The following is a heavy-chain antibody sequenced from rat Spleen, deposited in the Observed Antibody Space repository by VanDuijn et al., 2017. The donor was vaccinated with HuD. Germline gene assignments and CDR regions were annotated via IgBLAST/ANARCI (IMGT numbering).Heavy chain of an antibody. Sequence: EVQLVESDGGLVQPGRSLKLSCATSGFTFSNYGMAWVRQAPTKGLEWVATISTRGGSTYYRDSVKGRFTISRDNAKGTLSLQMNILRSEDTDTYYCARHYGGYSEYVMDAWGQGASVTVSS. V-gene: IGHV5-29*01. CDR2: ISTRGGST. D-gene: IGHD1-11*01. CDR1: GFTFSNYG. CDR3: ARHYGGYSEYVMDA. J-gene: IGHJ4*01.